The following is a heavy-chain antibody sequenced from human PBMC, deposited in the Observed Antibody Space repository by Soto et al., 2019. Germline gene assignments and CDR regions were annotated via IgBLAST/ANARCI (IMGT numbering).Heavy chain of an antibody. CDR2: ISAYNGNT. CDR3: ARVLSGSYGDY. J-gene: IGHJ4*02. Sequence: QVQLVQSGAKVKKPGAQVKVPCKASGYTFTSYGISWVRQAPGQGLEWMGWISAYNGNTNYAQKLQGRVTMTTETSTSTANMELRSLRADDTAVYSCARVLSGSYGDYWGQGTLVTVSS. D-gene: IGHD1-26*01. V-gene: IGHV1-18*01. CDR1: GYTFTSYG.